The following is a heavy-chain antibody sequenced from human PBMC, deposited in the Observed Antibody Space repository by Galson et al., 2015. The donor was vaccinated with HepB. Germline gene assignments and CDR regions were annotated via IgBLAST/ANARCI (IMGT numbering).Heavy chain of an antibody. D-gene: IGHD3-10*01. Sequence: SVKVSCKASGGTFSSYAISWVRQAPGQGLEWMGRIIPILGIANYAQKFQGRVTITADKSTSTAYMELSSLRSEDTAVYYCARVPPRGENVLLWFGEPAGWGAFDIWGQGTMVTISS. V-gene: IGHV1-69*04. J-gene: IGHJ3*02. CDR1: GGTFSSYA. CDR2: IIPILGIA. CDR3: ARVPPRGENVLLWFGEPAGWGAFDI.